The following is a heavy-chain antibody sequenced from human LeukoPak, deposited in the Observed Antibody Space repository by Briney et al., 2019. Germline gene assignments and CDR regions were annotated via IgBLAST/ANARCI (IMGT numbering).Heavy chain of an antibody. CDR1: GDCVSSNSAA. J-gene: IGHJ3*02. V-gene: IGHV6-1*01. CDR3: AREVVAGDDAFDI. CDR2: TYYRSKWYN. Sequence: SQTLSLTCAISGDCVSSNSAAWNWIRQSPSRGLEWLGRTYYRSKWYNDYELSVESRITINPDTSKNQFSLQLNSVTPEDTAVYYCAREVVAGDDAFDIWGQGTMVTVSS. D-gene: IGHD2-15*01.